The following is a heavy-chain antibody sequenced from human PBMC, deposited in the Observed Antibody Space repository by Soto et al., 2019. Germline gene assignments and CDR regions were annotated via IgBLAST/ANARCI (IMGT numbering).Heavy chain of an antibody. D-gene: IGHD2-15*01. CDR3: APHVSCSGGSCQYDAFAI. V-gene: IGHV3-23*01. Sequence: EVQLLESGGGLVQPGGSLRLSCEGSGFTVSSHAMTWIRQAPGKGPEWVSTITADGGTYYADSVKGRFAMSRDTSESTLYLQMNSLGAEDTAAYYCAPHVSCSGGSCQYDAFAIRGQGTMLTVSS. CDR1: GFTVSSHA. J-gene: IGHJ3*02. CDR2: ITADGGT.